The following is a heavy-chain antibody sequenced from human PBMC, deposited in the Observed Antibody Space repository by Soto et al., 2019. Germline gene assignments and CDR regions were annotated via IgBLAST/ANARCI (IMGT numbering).Heavy chain of an antibody. J-gene: IGHJ4*02. Sequence: PGGSLSLSSAATEFTFSSYAMSWVRQAPEKGLEWITAISGSGGSIYYAVSVKGRFTISRDNFKNSLYLQMNSLIAEDTAVYYCAKARAQYYDFWSGYPVDYWGQGTLVTVSS. V-gene: IGHV3-23*01. CDR3: AKARAQYYDFWSGYPVDY. CDR2: ISGSGGSI. D-gene: IGHD3-3*01. CDR1: EFTFSSYA.